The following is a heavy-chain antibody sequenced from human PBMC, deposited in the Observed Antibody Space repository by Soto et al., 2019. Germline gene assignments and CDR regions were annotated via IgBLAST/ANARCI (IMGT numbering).Heavy chain of an antibody. CDR2: ISESGDNT. Sequence: EVQLLESGGGSVQPGGSLRLSCAASGFTFSSYAMTWARQAPGKGLEWVSGISESGDNTYYADSVKGRFSISRDDSKNTLYLQMNSLRVEDTAVYYCTRGRGYGVPFDPWGKGTLVTVSS. CDR1: GFTFSSYA. D-gene: IGHD5-12*01. J-gene: IGHJ5*02. CDR3: TRGRGYGVPFDP. V-gene: IGHV3-23*01.